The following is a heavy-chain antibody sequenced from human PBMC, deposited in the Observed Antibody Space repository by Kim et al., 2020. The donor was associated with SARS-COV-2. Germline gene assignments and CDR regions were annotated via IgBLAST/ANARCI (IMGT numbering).Heavy chain of an antibody. CDR3: ARDGALGGSYRTNFDY. D-gene: IGHD1-26*01. Sequence: SVKGRFTISRDNAKNSLYLQMNSLRDEDTAVYYCARDGALGGSYRTNFDYWGQGTLVTVSS. V-gene: IGHV3-48*02. J-gene: IGHJ4*02.